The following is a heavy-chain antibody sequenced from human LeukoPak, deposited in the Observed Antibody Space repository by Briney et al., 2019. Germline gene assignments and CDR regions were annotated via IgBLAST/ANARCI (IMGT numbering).Heavy chain of an antibody. Sequence: GGSLRLSCAASGFTFSSFSMIWVRQAPGKGLEWVSYISSSSSTIYYADSVKGRFTISRDNVKNSLYLQMNSLRVEDTAVYYCAKVSYYYYYMDVWGKGTTVTISS. CDR3: AKVSYYYYYMDV. V-gene: IGHV3-48*01. J-gene: IGHJ6*03. CDR1: GFTFSSFS. CDR2: ISSSSSTI.